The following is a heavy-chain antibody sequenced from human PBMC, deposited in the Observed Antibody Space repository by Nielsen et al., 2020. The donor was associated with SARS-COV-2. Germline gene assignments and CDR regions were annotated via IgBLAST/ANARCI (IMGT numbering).Heavy chain of an antibody. Sequence: GSLKISCAASGFTFSTYGMHWVRQAPGKGLEWVAAISYDGSNKYYVDSVKGRFTISRDNSKNTLYLQMSSLREEDTAVYYCAKVWTAIVVVPSGGVDYWGQGTLVTVSS. V-gene: IGHV3-30*18. D-gene: IGHD2-15*01. CDR2: ISYDGSNK. J-gene: IGHJ4*02. CDR1: GFTFSTYG. CDR3: AKVWTAIVVVPSGGVDY.